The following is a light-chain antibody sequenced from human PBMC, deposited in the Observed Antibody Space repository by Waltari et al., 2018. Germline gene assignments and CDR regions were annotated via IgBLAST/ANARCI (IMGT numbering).Light chain of an antibody. Sequence: QSALTQPASVSGSPGQSITISCTETSSDVGISDFVSWHQQHPGKAPKLIIYEGSKRPAGVSNRFPASKSGNTASLTISGLQPEDEADYYCCSYAGGSTSVVFGGGTKLTVL. V-gene: IGLV2-23*01. J-gene: IGLJ2*01. CDR2: EGS. CDR3: CSYAGGSTSVV. CDR1: SSDVGISDF.